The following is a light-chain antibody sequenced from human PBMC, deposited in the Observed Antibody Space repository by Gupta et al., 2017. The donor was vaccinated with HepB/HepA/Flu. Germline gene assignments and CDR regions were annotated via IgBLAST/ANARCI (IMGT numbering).Light chain of an antibody. CDR3: AAWDDSLNGYV. J-gene: IGLJ1*01. CDR1: SSNIGRNT. V-gene: IGLV1-44*01. CDR2: SSN. Sequence: QSVLTQPPSASGTPGQRVTIPCSGSSSNIGRNTVNWYQQLPGTAPKLLIYSSNQRPSRVPDRFSGSKSGPSGSLAISGLQSDDEADYYCAAWDDSLNGYVFGTGTKVTVL.